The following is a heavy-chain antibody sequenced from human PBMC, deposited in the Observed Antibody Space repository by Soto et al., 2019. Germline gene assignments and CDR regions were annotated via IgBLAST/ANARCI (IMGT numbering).Heavy chain of an antibody. CDR2: IFHSGST. J-gene: IGHJ4*02. Sequence: QVQLQESGPGLVKPSGTLSLTCAVSGGSISSNNWWSWVRQPPGKGLEWIGEIFHSGSTHYSPSLKSRVTMSGDKSKNHFSLTLTSVTAAGPAVYYCARVYSGSDSDSWGQGTLVTVSS. D-gene: IGHD1-26*01. CDR3: ARVYSGSDSDS. CDR1: GGSISSNNW. V-gene: IGHV4-4*02.